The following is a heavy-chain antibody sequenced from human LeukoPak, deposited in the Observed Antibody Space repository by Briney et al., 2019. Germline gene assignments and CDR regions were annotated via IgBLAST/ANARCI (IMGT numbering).Heavy chain of an antibody. J-gene: IGHJ5*02. CDR2: IYTSGST. V-gene: IGHV4-4*07. D-gene: IGHD6-13*01. CDR1: GGSISSYY. Sequence: SETLSLTCTVSGGSISSYYWSWIRQPAGKGLEWIGRIYTSGSTNYYPSLKSRVTMSVDTSKNQCPLKLSSVTAADTAVYYCARDRSSSWSAPNWFDPWGQGTLVTVSS. CDR3: ARDRSSSWSAPNWFDP.